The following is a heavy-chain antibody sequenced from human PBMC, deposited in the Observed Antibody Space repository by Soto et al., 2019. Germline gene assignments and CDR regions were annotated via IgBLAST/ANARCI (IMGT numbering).Heavy chain of an antibody. D-gene: IGHD3-16*01. V-gene: IGHV3-74*01. CDR1: GFTFSSYW. Sequence: EVQLVESGGGLVLPGGSLRLSCAASGFTFSSYWMHWVRQAPGKGLVWVSRISSYGSDTHYADSVKGRFTISRDNAKNTLYLQMNRLRADDTAVYYCASNYAYAEGYYWYGIDVWGQGNTVTVSS. CDR2: ISSYGSDT. J-gene: IGHJ6*02. CDR3: ASNYAYAEGYYWYGIDV.